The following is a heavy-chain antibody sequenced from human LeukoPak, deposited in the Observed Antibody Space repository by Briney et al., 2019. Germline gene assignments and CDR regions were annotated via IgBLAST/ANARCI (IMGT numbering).Heavy chain of an antibody. Sequence: GGSLRLSCAASGFTFSSYGMHWVRQAPGKGLEWVAVIWYDGSNKYYADSVKGRFTISRDNSKNTLYLQMNSLRAEDTAVYYCAKERARDQLLLYFQHWGQGTLVTVSS. CDR1: GFTFSSYG. V-gene: IGHV3-33*06. J-gene: IGHJ1*01. D-gene: IGHD2-2*01. CDR3: AKERARDQLLLYFQH. CDR2: IWYDGSNK.